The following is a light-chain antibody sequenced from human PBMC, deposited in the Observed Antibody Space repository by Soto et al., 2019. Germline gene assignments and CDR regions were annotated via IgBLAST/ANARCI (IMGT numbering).Light chain of an antibody. CDR3: QHYNNWPPPLT. J-gene: IGKJ4*01. CDR1: QSISNR. Sequence: MTQSPSTLSASVGDRVTITCRASQSISNRLAWYQQKPAQAPRLLIYGASTRATGITARFSGSGSGTEFTLTISSLQSEDFAVYYCQHYNNWPPPLTFGGGTKVEIK. V-gene: IGKV3D-15*01. CDR2: GAS.